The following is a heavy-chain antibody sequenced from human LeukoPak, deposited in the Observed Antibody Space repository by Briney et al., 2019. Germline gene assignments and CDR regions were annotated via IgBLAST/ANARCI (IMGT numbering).Heavy chain of an antibody. CDR2: IRSIHYGGTT. J-gene: IGHJ6*03. CDR1: GFTFSNYA. V-gene: IGHV3-49*04. Sequence: GGSLRLSCRASGFTFSNYAMRWVRRAPGKGLEWVGFIRSIHYGGTTEYAASVKGRFTVSRDDSKSIAYLQMNSLKTEDTAVYYCTRSPYLHYYFYYMDVWGKGTTVTVSS. CDR3: TRSPYLHYYFYYMDV.